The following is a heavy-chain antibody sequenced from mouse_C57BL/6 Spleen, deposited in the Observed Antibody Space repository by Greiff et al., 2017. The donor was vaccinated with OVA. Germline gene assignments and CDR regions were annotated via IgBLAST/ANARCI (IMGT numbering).Heavy chain of an antibody. J-gene: IGHJ2*01. Sequence: EVKVVESGPELVKPGDSVKISCKASGYSFTGYFMNWVMQSHGKSLEWIGRINPYNGDTFYNQKFKGKATLTVDKSSSTAHMELRSLTSEDSAVYYCARSGTTVVAHSYYFDYWGQGTTLTVSS. V-gene: IGHV1-20*01. D-gene: IGHD1-1*01. CDR1: GYSFTGYF. CDR3: ARSGTTVVAHSYYFDY. CDR2: INPYNGDT.